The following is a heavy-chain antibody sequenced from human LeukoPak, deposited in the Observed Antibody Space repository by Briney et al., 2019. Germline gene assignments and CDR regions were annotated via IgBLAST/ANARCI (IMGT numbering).Heavy chain of an antibody. CDR3: ARDGDY. CDR1: GASVSSGSYY. V-gene: IGHV4-61*01. J-gene: IGHJ4*02. CDR2: IYYSGST. Sequence: SETLSPTCTVSGASVSSGSYYWSWIRQPPGKGLEWIGYIYYSGSTNYNPSLKSRVTISVDTSKNQFSLKLSSVTAADTAVYYCARDGDYWGQGILVTVSS.